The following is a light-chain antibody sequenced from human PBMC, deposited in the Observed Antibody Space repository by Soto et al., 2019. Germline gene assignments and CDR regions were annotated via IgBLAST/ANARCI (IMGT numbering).Light chain of an antibody. CDR2: DAS. V-gene: IGKV3D-20*01. J-gene: IGKJ1*01. CDR3: QQYGSSPQT. CDR1: QSASSSY. Sequence: TQSPGTLSLSAGERPTLSFLAMQSASSSYLAWYQQKPGLAPRLLIHDASIRATGIPDRFSGSGSGTDFNITISRLEPEDFAVYYCQQYGSSPQTLGQGTKVDIK.